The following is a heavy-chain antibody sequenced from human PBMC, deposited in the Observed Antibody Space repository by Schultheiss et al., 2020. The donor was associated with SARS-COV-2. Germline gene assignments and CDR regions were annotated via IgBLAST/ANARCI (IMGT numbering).Heavy chain of an antibody. J-gene: IGHJ6*02. V-gene: IGHV4-61*01. CDR1: GGSVSSGSYY. Sequence: LETLSLTCTVSGGSVSSGSYYWSWVRQPPGKGLEWIGYIYYSGSTNYNPSLKSRVTISVDTSKNQISLKLSSVTAADTAVYYCARAVDPSSSNWRSYYYYGMDVWGQGTTVTVSS. CDR3: ARAVDPSSSNWRSYYYYGMDV. D-gene: IGHD6-13*01. CDR2: IYYSGST.